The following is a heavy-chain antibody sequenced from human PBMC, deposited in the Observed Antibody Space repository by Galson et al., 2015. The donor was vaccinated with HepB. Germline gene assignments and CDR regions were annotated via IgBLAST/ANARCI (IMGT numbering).Heavy chain of an antibody. CDR1: GFSFSDYY. CDR2: ISSSGFT. D-gene: IGHD1-26*01. V-gene: IGHV3-11*06. Sequence: SLRLSCAASGFSFSDYYLSWLRQAPGKGLEYISYISSSGFTNFADSVKGRFSISRDNARKSLYLQMNSLRAEDTAVYYCASAPELHTRNAFDIWGQGTVVTVSP. J-gene: IGHJ3*02. CDR3: ASAPELHTRNAFDI.